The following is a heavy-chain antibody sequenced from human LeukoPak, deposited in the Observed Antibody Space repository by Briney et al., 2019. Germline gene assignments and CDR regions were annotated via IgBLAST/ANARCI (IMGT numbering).Heavy chain of an antibody. J-gene: IGHJ3*02. Sequence: SETLSLTCTVSGDPISSYYWSWIRQPPGKGLEWIGSIHRSGPPNYSPSLRSRVTMSVDMSKNQFSLKLRSVTAADTAVYYCARHGAGDIWGQGTMVIVSS. CDR2: IHRSGPP. V-gene: IGHV4-59*08. CDR1: GDPISSYY. CDR3: ARHGAGDI. D-gene: IGHD1-26*01.